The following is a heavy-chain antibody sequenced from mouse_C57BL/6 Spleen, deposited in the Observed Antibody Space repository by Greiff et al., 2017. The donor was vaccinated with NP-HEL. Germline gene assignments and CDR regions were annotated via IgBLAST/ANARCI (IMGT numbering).Heavy chain of an antibody. CDR1: GYAFSSSW. V-gene: IGHV1-82*01. D-gene: IGHD2-3*01. Sequence: QVQLQQSGPELVKPGASVKISCKASGYAFSSSWMNWVKQRPGKGLEWIGRIYPGDGDTNYNGKFKGKATLTADKSSSTAYMQLSSLTSEDSAVYFCARCDDGLVYAMDYWGQGPSVTVSS. J-gene: IGHJ4*01. CDR2: IYPGDGDT. CDR3: ARCDDGLVYAMDY.